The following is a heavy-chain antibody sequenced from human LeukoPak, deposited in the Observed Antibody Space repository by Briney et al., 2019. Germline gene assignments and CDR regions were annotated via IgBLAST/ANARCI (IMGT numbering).Heavy chain of an antibody. V-gene: IGHV3-30*02. Sequence: GGSLRLSCAASGFTFSNYGMHWVRQAPGKGLERVAFIRYDGSNKYYADSVKGRFPISRDNSKNTLYLQMNSLRAEDTAVYYCAPDPTWFGELPAYYFDYWGQGTLVTVSS. J-gene: IGHJ4*02. D-gene: IGHD3-10*01. CDR2: IRYDGSNK. CDR1: GFTFSNYG. CDR3: APDPTWFGELPAYYFDY.